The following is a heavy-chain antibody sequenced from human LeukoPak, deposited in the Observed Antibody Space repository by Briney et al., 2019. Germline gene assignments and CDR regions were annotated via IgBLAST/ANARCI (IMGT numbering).Heavy chain of an antibody. D-gene: IGHD5-24*01. CDR2: INHSGST. CDR1: GGSFSGYY. CDR3: ARGPDGYNFY. V-gene: IGHV4-34*01. J-gene: IGHJ4*02. Sequence: SETLSLTCAVYGGSFSGYYWSWIRQPPGKGLEWIGEINHSGSTNYNPSLKSRVTISVGTSKNQFSLKLSSVTAADTAVYYCARGPDGYNFYWGQGTLVTVSS.